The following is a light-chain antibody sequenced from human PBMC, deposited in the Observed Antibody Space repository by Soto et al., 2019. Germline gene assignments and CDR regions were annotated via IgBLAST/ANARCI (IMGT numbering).Light chain of an antibody. CDR1: QAINNY. Sequence: DIQMTQSPSSLSASVGDRVTITCRASQAINNYLAWYQQKPGKVPTLLISAASTLQSGVPSLFSGSASVTDFTLTISILQPEYVATYYYQTFNAVPTFGGGTKVEI. V-gene: IGKV1-27*01. CDR3: QTFNAVPT. CDR2: AAS. J-gene: IGKJ4*01.